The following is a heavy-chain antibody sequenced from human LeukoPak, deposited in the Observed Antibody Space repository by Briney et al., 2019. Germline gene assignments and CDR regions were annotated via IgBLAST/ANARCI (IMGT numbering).Heavy chain of an antibody. D-gene: IGHD3-3*01. CDR1: GGTFSSCA. CDR3: ATARGHLSRYYDFWSGYLY. V-gene: IGHV1-69*01. Sequence: SVKVSCKASGGTFSSCAISWVRQAPGQGLEWMGGIIPIFGTANYAQKFQGRVTITADESTSTAYMELSSLRSEDTAVYYCATARGHLSRYYDFWSGYLYWGQGTLVTVSS. J-gene: IGHJ4*02. CDR2: IIPIFGTA.